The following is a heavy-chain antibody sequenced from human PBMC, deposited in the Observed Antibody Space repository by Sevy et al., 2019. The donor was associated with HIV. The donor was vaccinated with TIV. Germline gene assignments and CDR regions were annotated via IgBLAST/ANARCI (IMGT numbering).Heavy chain of an antibody. CDR3: ARDHVKDGDLGDYYYFAMDV. J-gene: IGHJ6*02. CDR1: GFTLSDYY. CDR2: ISGSGDAI. D-gene: IGHD4-17*01. Sequence: GGSLRLSCAGSGFTLSDYYMSWIRQAPGKGLQWISYISGSGDAIYYADSVKGRFTISRDNAKNSVYLQMNSLRAEDMAVYYCARDHVKDGDLGDYYYFAMDVWGQGTTVTVSS. V-gene: IGHV3-11*01.